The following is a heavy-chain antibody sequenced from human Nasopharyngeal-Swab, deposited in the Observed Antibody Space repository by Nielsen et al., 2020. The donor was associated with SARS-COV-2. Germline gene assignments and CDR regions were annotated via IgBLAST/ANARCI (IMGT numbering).Heavy chain of an antibody. J-gene: IGHJ4*02. D-gene: IGHD3-22*01. V-gene: IGHV3-9*01. CDR2: ISWNSGSI. CDR1: GFTFDDYA. Sequence: GGSLRLPFAASGFTFDDYALHWVRQAPGQGLEWVPGISWNSGSIGYADSVKGRFTISRDNAKNSLYLQMNSLRAEDTALYYCASGDSSGYYSDYWGQGTLVTVSS. CDR3: ASGDSSGYYSDY.